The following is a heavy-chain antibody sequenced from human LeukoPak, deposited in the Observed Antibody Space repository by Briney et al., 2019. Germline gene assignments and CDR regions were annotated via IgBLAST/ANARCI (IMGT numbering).Heavy chain of an antibody. Sequence: SETLSLTCTVSGGSISSYYWSWIRQPPGKGLEWIAYLFYSGSTDYNPSLESRVTISVDTSKNQFSLKLRSVTAADTAVYYCATVAIIRGVTYFDYWGQGTLVTVSS. D-gene: IGHD5-24*01. CDR1: GGSISSYY. CDR2: LFYSGST. CDR3: ATVAIIRGVTYFDY. V-gene: IGHV4-59*01. J-gene: IGHJ4*02.